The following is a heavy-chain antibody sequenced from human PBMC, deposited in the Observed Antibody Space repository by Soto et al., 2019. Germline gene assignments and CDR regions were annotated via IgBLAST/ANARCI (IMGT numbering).Heavy chain of an antibody. CDR2: ISGSGGST. CDR3: AKGFAVAIFGVAHTYDAFDI. D-gene: IGHD3-3*01. V-gene: IGHV3-23*01. CDR1: GFTFSSYA. Sequence: PGGSLRLSCAASGFTFSSYAMSWVRQAPGKGLEWVSAISGSGGSTYYADSVKGRFTISRDNSKNTLYLQMNSLRAEDTAVYYCAKGFAVAIFGVAHTYDAFDIWGQGTMVTVSS. J-gene: IGHJ3*02.